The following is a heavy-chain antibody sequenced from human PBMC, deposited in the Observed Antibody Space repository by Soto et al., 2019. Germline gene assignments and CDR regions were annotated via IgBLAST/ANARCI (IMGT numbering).Heavy chain of an antibody. CDR3: AMYGYCSSTSCYAGTVDYYYYGMDV. CDR2: ISGSGGST. D-gene: IGHD2-2*01. V-gene: IGHV3-23*01. Sequence: GGSLRLSCAASGFTFSSYAMSWVRQAPGKGLEWVSAISGSGGSTYYADSVKGRFTISRDNSKNTLYLQMDSLRAEDTAVYYCAMYGYCSSTSCYAGTVDYYYYGMDVWGQGTTVTVS. CDR1: GFTFSSYA. J-gene: IGHJ6*02.